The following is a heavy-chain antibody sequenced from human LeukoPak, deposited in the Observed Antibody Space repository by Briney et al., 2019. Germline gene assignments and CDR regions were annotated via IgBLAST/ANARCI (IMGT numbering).Heavy chain of an antibody. Sequence: GGSLRLSCAASGFTVSSNYMSWVRQAPGKGLEWVSVIYSGGSTYYADSVKGRFTISRDNSKNTLYLQMNSLRAEDTAMYYCARDLWWELPQLGGNYWGQGTLVTVSS. J-gene: IGHJ4*02. V-gene: IGHV3-53*01. CDR1: GFTVSSNY. D-gene: IGHD1-26*01. CDR2: IYSGGST. CDR3: ARDLWWELPQLGGNY.